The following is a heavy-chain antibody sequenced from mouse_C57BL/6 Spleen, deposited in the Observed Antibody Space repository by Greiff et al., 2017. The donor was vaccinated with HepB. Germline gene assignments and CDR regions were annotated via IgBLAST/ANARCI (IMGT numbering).Heavy chain of an antibody. D-gene: IGHD1-1*01. CDR1: GYTFTDYN. V-gene: IGHV1-22*01. Sequence: EVQLQQSGPELVKPGASVKMSCKASGYTFTDYNMHWVKQSHGKSLEWIGYINPNNGGTSYNQKFKGKATSTVNKSSSTAYMELRSLTSEDSAVYYCARDYYGSSYVDYWGQGTTLTVSS. CDR2: INPNNGGT. J-gene: IGHJ2*01. CDR3: ARDYYGSSYVDY.